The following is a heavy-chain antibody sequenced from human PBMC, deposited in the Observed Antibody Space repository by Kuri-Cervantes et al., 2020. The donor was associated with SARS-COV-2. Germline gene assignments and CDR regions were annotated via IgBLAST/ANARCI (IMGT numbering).Heavy chain of an antibody. CDR1: GFTFSSYT. CDR3: AREGGVGEITIFGVVIRNWFDP. D-gene: IGHD3-3*01. J-gene: IGHJ5*02. V-gene: IGHV3-21*01. CDR2: ISSSSSYI. Sequence: GGSLRPSCAASGFTFSSYTMNWVRQAPGKGLEWVSSISSSSSYIYYADSVKGRFTISRDNAKNSLYLQMNSLRAEDTAVYYCAREGGVGEITIFGVVIRNWFDPWGQGTLVTVSS.